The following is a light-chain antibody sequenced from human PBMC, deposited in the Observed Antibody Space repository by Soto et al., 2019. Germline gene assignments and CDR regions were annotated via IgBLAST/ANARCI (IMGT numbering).Light chain of an antibody. J-gene: IGKJ4*01. CDR1: QGIRND. Sequence: DIQMTQSPSSLSASVGDRVTITCRASQGIRNDLGWYQQKPGKAPKRLIYAASSLQSGVPSRFSGSGSGTXXXXXXXXXXXXDFXTXXCXQHNSYPLTFGGGTKVEIK. CDR2: AAS. CDR3: XQHNSYPLT. V-gene: IGKV1-17*01.